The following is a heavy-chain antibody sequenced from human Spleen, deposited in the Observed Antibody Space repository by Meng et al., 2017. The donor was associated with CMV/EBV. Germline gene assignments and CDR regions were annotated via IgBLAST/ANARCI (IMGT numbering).Heavy chain of an antibody. J-gene: IGHJ6*02. Sequence: ESLKISCTVSGGSISSYYWSWIRQPPGKGLEWIGCLYYSGSTNYNPSLKSRVTISVDTSKNQFSLKLSSVTAADTAVYYCARDSAGYSSGWSFTYYYGMDVWGQGTTVTVSS. V-gene: IGHV4-59*12. CDR2: LYYSGST. D-gene: IGHD6-19*01. CDR3: ARDSAGYSSGWSFTYYYGMDV. CDR1: GGSISSYY.